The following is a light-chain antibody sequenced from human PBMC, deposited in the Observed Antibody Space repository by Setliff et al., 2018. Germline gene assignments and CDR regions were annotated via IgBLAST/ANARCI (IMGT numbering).Light chain of an antibody. CDR2: EVS. CDR3: SSYAGNYIYV. V-gene: IGLV2-8*01. J-gene: IGLJ1*01. Sequence: QSALTQPASVSGSPGQSITISCTGTSSDVGDYKYVSWYQQLPGKAPKLMIYEVSKRPSGVPDRFSGSKSGNTASLTVSGLQAEDEADYYCSSYAGNYIYVFGTGTKVTVL. CDR1: SSDVGDYKY.